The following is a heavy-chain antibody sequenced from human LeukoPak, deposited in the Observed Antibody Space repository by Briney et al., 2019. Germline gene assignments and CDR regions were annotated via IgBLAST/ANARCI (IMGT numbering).Heavy chain of an antibody. CDR1: GFTFSSYA. CDR2: ISGSSGST. V-gene: IGHV3-23*01. CDR3: AKDTVVGATGYFDY. Sequence: GGCLRLSCAASGFTFSSYAMSWVRQAPGKGLEWVSAISGSSGSTYYADSVKGRFTISRDNSKNTLYMQMNSLRAEDTAVYYCAKDTVVGATGYFDYWGQGTLVTVSS. D-gene: IGHD1-26*01. J-gene: IGHJ4*02.